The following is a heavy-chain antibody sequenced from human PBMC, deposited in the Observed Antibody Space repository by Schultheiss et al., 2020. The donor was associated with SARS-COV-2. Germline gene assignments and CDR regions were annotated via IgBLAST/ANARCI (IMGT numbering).Heavy chain of an antibody. CDR3: VSTSDIVVAVATT. D-gene: IGHD2-15*01. CDR2: IYNSGNT. CDR1: GGSISSGGYY. Sequence: SETLSLTCTVSGGSISSGGYYWNWIRQLPGKGLEWIGYIYNSGNTYYNPSLKSRVTISVDGSKNQFSLKVTSVTAADTAVYYCVSTSDIVVAVATTWGQGTLVTVSS. J-gene: IGHJ1*01. V-gene: IGHV4-31*03.